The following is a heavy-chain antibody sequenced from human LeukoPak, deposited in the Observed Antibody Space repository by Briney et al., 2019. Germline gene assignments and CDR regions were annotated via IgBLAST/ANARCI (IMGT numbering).Heavy chain of an antibody. CDR2: IYYSGST. CDR1: GGSISSYY. V-gene: IGHV4-59*08. D-gene: IGHD1-26*01. CDR3: ARLGRSPGYFDY. Sequence: SETLSLTCTVSGGSISSYYWSWIRQPPGKGLEWIGYIYYSGSTNYNPSLKSRVTISVDTSKNQFSLKLSSVTAADTAVYYCARLGRSPGYFDYWGQGTLVTVSS. J-gene: IGHJ4*02.